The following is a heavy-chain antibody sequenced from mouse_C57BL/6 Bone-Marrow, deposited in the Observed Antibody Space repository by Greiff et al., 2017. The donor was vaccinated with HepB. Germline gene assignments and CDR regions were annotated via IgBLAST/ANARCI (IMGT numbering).Heavy chain of an antibody. D-gene: IGHD1-1*01. CDR2: ISYDGSN. CDR1: GYSITSGYY. CDR3: ARDRGIYYYGSRYFDV. Sequence: ESGPGLVKPSQSLSLTCSVTGYSITSGYYWNWIRQFPGNKLEWMGYISYDGSNNYNPSLKNRISITRDTSKNQFFLKLNSVTTEDTATYYCARDRGIYYYGSRYFDVWGTGTTVTVSS. V-gene: IGHV3-6*01. J-gene: IGHJ1*03.